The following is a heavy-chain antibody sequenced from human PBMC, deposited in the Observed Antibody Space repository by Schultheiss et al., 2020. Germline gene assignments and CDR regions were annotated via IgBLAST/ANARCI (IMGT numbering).Heavy chain of an antibody. CDR3: ARVKYCSSNSCYSVFDY. Sequence: GGSLRLSCAASGFTFSSYGMHWVRQAPGKGLEWLAVIWYDGSNKYYADSVKGRFTISRDNAKNTLYLQMNSLRGEDTAVYYCARVKYCSSNSCYSVFDYWGQGTLVTVSS. CDR1: GFTFSSYG. D-gene: IGHD2-2*02. CDR2: IWYDGSNK. J-gene: IGHJ4*02. V-gene: IGHV3-33*01.